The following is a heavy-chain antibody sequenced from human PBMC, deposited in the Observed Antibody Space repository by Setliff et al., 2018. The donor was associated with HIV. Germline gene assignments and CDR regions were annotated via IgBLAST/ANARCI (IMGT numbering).Heavy chain of an antibody. D-gene: IGHD1-26*01. CDR3: ARALKDKTEGAMGH. V-gene: IGHV1-18*01. Sequence: ASVKVSCKASGYTFNNYGVSWVRQAPGQGLEWMGWINTHSGYTNYAQNGQGRVTVTMDTSTSTAYMELRSLKSDDTAVYYCARALKDKTEGAMGHWGQGTLVTVSS. CDR1: GYTFNNYG. J-gene: IGHJ4*02. CDR2: INTHSGYT.